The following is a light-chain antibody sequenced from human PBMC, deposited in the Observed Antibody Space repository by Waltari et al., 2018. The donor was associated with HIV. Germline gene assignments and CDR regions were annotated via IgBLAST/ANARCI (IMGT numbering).Light chain of an antibody. CDR2: AGS. Sequence: QSALTQPSSVSGSPGTSIPLSCTGTRRDIWSYKLVSWYQQHPGKAPKLMIYAGSKRPSGVSNRFSGSKSGNTASLTISGLQAEDEADYYCYSYAGSRTGYVFGTGTKVTVL. CDR3: YSYAGSRTGYV. CDR1: RRDIWSYKL. J-gene: IGLJ1*01. V-gene: IGLV2-23*01.